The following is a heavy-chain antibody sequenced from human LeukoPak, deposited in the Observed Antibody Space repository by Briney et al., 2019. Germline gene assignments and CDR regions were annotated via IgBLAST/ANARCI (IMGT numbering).Heavy chain of an antibody. CDR1: GFTVSSNY. D-gene: IGHD1-1*01. CDR2: IYGGVNT. J-gene: IGHJ4*02. V-gene: IGHV3-66*01. CDR3: AKSPKTGFLFDY. Sequence: GGSLGLSCAASGFTVSSNYMSWVRQAPGKGLEWVSVIYGGVNTVYADPVQGRFTISRDNSKNTLYLQMNSLRAEDTAVYYCAKSPKTGFLFDYWGKGTLVTVSS.